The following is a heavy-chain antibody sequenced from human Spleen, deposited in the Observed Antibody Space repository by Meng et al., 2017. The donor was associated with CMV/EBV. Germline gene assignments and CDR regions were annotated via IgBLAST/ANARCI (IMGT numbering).Heavy chain of an antibody. V-gene: IGHV3-74*01. CDR3: AREWATVTYYYYYGMDV. CDR1: PFTFSKYW. CDR2: INSDGSST. D-gene: IGHD4-11*01. J-gene: IGHJ6*02. Sequence: GDTLRHTCPSSPFTFSKYWMYWVRQAPGKGLVWVSRINSDGSSTSYADSVKGRFTISRDNAKNTLYLQMNSLRAEDTAVYYCAREWATVTYYYYYGMDVWGQGTTVTVS.